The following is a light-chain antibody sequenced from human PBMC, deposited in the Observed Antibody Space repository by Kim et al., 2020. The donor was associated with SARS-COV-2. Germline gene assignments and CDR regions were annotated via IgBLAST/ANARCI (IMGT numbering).Light chain of an antibody. J-gene: IGKJ4*01. V-gene: IGKV3-11*01. CDR2: DAS. Sequence: EIVLTQSPATLSLSLGERANLSCRASQSVSSFLAWYQQKPGQAPRLLIYDASNRATGIPDRFSGSGSGTDFTLTISSLEPEDFAVYYCHQRSNWPPLTFGGGTKLEI. CDR1: QSVSSF. CDR3: HQRSNWPPLT.